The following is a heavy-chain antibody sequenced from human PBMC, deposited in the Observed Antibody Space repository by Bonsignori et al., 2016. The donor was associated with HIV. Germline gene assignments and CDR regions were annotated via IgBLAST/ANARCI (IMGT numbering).Heavy chain of an antibody. CDR1: GGSISSHY. Sequence: SETLSLTCTVSGGSISSHYWSWIRQPAGKGLEWIGRIYSSGSSIYSPSLRSRLTMSVDTSKNQISLKLSSLTAADTAVYFCAREFRDFRSGYYGWGHPLYYFDYWGQGTLVTVSS. V-gene: IGHV4-4*07. CDR2: IYSSGSS. J-gene: IGHJ4*02. D-gene: IGHD3-3*01. CDR3: AREFRDFRSGYYGWGHPLYYFDY.